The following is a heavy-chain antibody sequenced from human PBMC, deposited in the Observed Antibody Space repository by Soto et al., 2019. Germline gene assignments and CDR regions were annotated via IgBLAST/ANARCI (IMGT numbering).Heavy chain of an antibody. CDR1: GGSISSSSYY. CDR3: XRHQAKGTATNVDVFDY. CDR2: IYYSGST. V-gene: IGHV4-39*01. J-gene: IGHJ4*02. D-gene: IGHD2-15*01. Sequence: PSETLSLTCTVSGGSISSSSYYWGWIRQPPGKGLEWIGSIYYSGSTYYNPSLKSRVTISVDTSKNQFSLKLSSVTAADTAVYYCXRHQAKGTATNVDVFDYWGQGTLVTVSS.